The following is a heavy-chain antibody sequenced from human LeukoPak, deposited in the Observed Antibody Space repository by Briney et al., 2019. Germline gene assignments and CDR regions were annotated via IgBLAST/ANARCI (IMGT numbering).Heavy chain of an antibody. CDR1: GFIFSNYA. CDR2: ISDNGDKT. V-gene: IGHV3-23*01. J-gene: IGHJ4*02. D-gene: IGHD2-21*01. Sequence: GGSLRLSCAASGFIFSNYAMSWVRQTPGKGLEWVSAISDNGDKTYYTESVKGRFSISRDNSKKTLYLQVNSLRAEDTAEYYCAKETVAVGGFVTIDYWGQGTLVTVSS. CDR3: AKETVAVGGFVTIDY.